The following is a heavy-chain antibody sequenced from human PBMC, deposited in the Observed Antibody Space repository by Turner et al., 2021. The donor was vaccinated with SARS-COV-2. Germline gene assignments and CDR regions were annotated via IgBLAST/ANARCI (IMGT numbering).Heavy chain of an antibody. CDR3: AREVTRDSSGYYYPPDGFDY. CDR2: SIPILGIA. Sequence: QVQLVQSGAEVKKPGSSVKVSCKASGGTFSSYAISWVRQAPGQGLEWMGESIPILGIANYAQKFQGRVTITADKSTSTAYMELSRLRSEDTAVYYCAREVTRDSSGYYYPPDGFDYWGQGTLVTVSS. CDR1: GGTFSSYA. D-gene: IGHD3-22*01. J-gene: IGHJ4*02. V-gene: IGHV1-69*10.